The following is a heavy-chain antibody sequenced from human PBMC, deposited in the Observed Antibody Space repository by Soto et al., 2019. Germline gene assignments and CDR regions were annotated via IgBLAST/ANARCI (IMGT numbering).Heavy chain of an antibody. CDR1: GGSITSTSYY. CDR3: ARVAALVAAARYWYFDL. V-gene: IGHV4-39*01. D-gene: IGHD2-15*01. Sequence: QLHLQESGPGLVEPSETLSLTCAVSGGSITSTSYYWGWLRQPPGEGLWWIGSIDYRGNIYYNSSLKSRVTISVDTSKNKFSLNLNSVTAADSAVYHCARVAALVAAARYWYFDLWGRGTRVSV. J-gene: IGHJ2*01. CDR2: IDYRGNI.